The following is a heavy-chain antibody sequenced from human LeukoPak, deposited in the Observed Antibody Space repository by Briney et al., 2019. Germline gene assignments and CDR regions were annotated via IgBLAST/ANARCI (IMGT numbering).Heavy chain of an antibody. Sequence: ASVKVSCKASGYTFTGYYMHWVRQAPGQGLEWMGWINPDSGGTNYAQKFQGRVTMTRDTSISTAYMELSRLRSDDTAVYYCARSLVYYYDSSGSYYYYYGMDVWGQGTTVTVSS. J-gene: IGHJ6*02. CDR3: ARSLVYYYDSSGSYYYYYGMDV. V-gene: IGHV1-2*02. CDR2: INPDSGGT. CDR1: GYTFTGYY. D-gene: IGHD3-22*01.